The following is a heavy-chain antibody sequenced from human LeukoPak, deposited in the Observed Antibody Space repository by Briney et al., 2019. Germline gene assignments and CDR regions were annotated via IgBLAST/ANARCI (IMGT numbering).Heavy chain of an antibody. J-gene: IGHJ6*03. Sequence: VASVKASCKASGGTFSSYAISWVRQAPGQGLEWMGGIIPIFGTANYAQKFQGRVTITTDESTSTAYMELSSLRSEDAAVYYCARDLTNDDYYYYYMDVWGKGTTVTVSS. CDR2: IIPIFGTA. CDR1: GGTFSSYA. CDR3: ARDLTNDDYYYYYMDV. D-gene: IGHD1-1*01. V-gene: IGHV1-69*05.